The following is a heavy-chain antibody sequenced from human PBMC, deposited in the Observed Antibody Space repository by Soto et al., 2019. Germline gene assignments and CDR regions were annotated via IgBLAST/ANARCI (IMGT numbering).Heavy chain of an antibody. J-gene: IGHJ5*01. V-gene: IGHV4-59*01. D-gene: IGHD3-16*01. CDR2: MYYSGSR. Sequence: PSETLSLTCSVSGDSISNYYWSWIRQPPGKGLEWIGYMYYSGSRNYNPSLNSRVTISVDTSKNQFSLKLSSVTAADTAVYYCTRGDRLRLRNWFDSWGQGILVTVSS. CDR1: GDSISNYY. CDR3: TRGDRLRLRNWFDS.